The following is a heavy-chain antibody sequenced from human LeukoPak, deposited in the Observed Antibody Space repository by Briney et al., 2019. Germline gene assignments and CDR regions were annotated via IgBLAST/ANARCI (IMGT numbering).Heavy chain of an antibody. J-gene: IGHJ4*02. D-gene: IGHD6-25*01. CDR2: VWVDGNNK. CDR3: AKAARLGPSHFDY. CDR1: GFTFSSYG. Sequence: GGSLRLSCAASGFTFSSYGMHWVRQAPGMGLEWVAVVWVDGNNKFYADSVKGRFTISRDNSRSTLYLHMNSLRDDDTAVYYCAKAARLGPSHFDYWGRGTLVTVSS. V-gene: IGHV3-33*03.